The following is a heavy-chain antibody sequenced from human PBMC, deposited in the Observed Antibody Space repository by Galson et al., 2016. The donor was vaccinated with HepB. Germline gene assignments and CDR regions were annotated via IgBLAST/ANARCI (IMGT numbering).Heavy chain of an antibody. D-gene: IGHD6-19*01. CDR1: GFAFSNYG. CDR2: ISSGSGNR. V-gene: IGHV3-21*01. CDR3: ARFIFSSGSFDS. J-gene: IGHJ4*02. Sequence: SLRLSCAASGFAFSNYGLSWVRRAPGGGLEWISSISSGSGNRDYADSVAGRFTTSRDNAKNTLHLQMNILRAEDTAIYHCARFIFSSGSFDSWGVGTLVIVSS.